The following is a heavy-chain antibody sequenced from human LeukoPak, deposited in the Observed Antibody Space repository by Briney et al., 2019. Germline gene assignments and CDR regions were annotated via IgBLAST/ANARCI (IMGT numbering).Heavy chain of an antibody. J-gene: IGHJ4*02. CDR2: INHSGST. Sequence: SETLSLTCAVYGGSFSGYYWSWIRQPPGKGLEWIGEINHSGSTNYNPSLKSRVTMSVDTSKNQFSLKLSSVTAADTAVYYCASVPAAMGAFDYWGQGTLVTVSS. V-gene: IGHV4-34*01. CDR1: GGSFSGYY. CDR3: ASVPAAMGAFDY. D-gene: IGHD2-2*01.